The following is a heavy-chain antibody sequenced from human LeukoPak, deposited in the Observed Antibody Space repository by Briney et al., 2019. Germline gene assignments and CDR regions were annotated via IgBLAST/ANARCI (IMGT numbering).Heavy chain of an antibody. CDR1: GFTFSNYN. CDR3: ARGGSYLSAFDI. CDR2: ISSSSSTI. D-gene: IGHD1-26*01. Sequence: PGGSLRLSCAASGFTFSNYNMNWVRQAPGKGLEWVSYISSSSSTIYYADSVKGRFTISRDNSKNTLYLQMNSLRAEDAAVYYCARGGSYLSAFDIWGQGTMVTVSS. J-gene: IGHJ3*02. V-gene: IGHV3-48*01.